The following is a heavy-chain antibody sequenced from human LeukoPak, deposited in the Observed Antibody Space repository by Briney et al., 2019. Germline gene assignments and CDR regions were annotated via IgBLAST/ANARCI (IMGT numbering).Heavy chain of an antibody. V-gene: IGHV4-34*01. CDR1: GGSFSGYY. D-gene: IGHD1-26*01. Sequence: SETLSLTCAVYGGSFSGYYWSWIRQPPGKGLEWIGEINHSGSTNYNPSLKSRVTISLDTSKDQFSLKLTSVTAADTAVYYCARDLAGATTFDYWGQGTLVTVSS. CDR3: ARDLAGATTFDY. J-gene: IGHJ4*02. CDR2: INHSGST.